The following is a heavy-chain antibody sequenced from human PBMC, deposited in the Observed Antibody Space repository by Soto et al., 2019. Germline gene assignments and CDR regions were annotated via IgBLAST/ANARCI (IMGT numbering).Heavy chain of an antibody. CDR2: ISSSSSTI. V-gene: IGHV3-48*02. J-gene: IGHJ6*02. D-gene: IGHD3-3*01. CDR1: GFTFSSYS. CDR3: ARETLWSAYYYGMDV. Sequence: ESGGGLVQPGGSLRLSCAASGFTFSSYSMNWVRQAPGKGLEWVSYISSSSSTIYYADSVKGRFTISRDNAKNSLYLQMNSLRDEDTAVYYCARETLWSAYYYGMDVWGQGTTVTVSS.